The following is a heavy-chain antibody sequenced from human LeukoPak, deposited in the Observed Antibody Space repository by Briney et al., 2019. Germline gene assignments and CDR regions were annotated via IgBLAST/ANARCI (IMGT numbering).Heavy chain of an antibody. D-gene: IGHD1-26*01. Sequence: ASVKVSCKASGYAFTGYYMHWVRQAPGQGLEWMGRINPNNGATNHAQKLQGRVTITGDTSISTAYMELSSLRSDDTAVYYCTRESGSYHGNDYWGQGTLVTVSS. CDR3: TRESGSYHGNDY. CDR2: INPNNGAT. J-gene: IGHJ4*02. CDR1: GYAFTGYY. V-gene: IGHV1-2*06.